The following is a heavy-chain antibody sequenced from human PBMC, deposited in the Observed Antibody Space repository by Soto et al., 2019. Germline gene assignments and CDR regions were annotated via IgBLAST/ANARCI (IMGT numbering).Heavy chain of an antibody. V-gene: IGHV4-39*01. J-gene: IGHJ4*02. D-gene: IGHD3-10*01. CDR3: ARHPITMVRGVGVDY. Sequence: QLQLQESGPGLVKPSETLSLTCTVSGGSISSSSYYWGWIRQPPGKGLEWIGSIYYSGSTYYNPSLKSRVTISVDTSKNQFSLKLISVTAADTAVYYCARHPITMVRGVGVDYWGQGTLVTVSS. CDR2: IYYSGST. CDR1: GGSISSSSYY.